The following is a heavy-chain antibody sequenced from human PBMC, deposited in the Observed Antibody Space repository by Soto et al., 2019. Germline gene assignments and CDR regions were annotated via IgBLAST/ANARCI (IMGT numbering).Heavy chain of an antibody. CDR1: GGSFTNYA. CDR2: VIPVFGTT. D-gene: IGHD5-12*01. V-gene: IGHV1-69*01. CDR3: ASSTINYGAYGASYYYAMDV. J-gene: IGHJ6*02. Sequence: QVQLVQSGAEVKKPGSSVRVSCKASGGSFTNYAFSWVRQAPGQGLEWMGGVIPVFGTTDYAQKSRGRVTITADVSTSTAYMDLSSLESEDTAVYYCASSTINYGAYGASYYYAMDVWGQGTTVTVSS.